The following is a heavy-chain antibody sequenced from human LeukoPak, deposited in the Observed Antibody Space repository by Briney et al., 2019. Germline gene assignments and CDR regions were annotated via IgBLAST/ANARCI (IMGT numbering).Heavy chain of an antibody. D-gene: IGHD3-16*02. CDR1: GFTFSSYS. Sequence: GGSLRLSCAASGFTFSSYSMNWVRQAPGKGLEWVSSISSSSSYIYYADSVKGRSTISRDNAKNSLYLQMSSLRAEDTAVYYCARAGLRLGELSFDYDYWGQGTLVTVSS. J-gene: IGHJ4*02. CDR3: ARAGLRLGELSFDYDY. V-gene: IGHV3-21*01. CDR2: ISSSSSYI.